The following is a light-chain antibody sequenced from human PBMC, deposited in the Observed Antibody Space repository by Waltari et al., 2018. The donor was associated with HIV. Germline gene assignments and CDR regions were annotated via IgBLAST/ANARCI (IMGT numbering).Light chain of an antibody. V-gene: IGKV1-39*01. CDR3: QQSYSTPPWT. J-gene: IGKJ1*01. CDR1: QTIDRY. Sequence: DIQMTQSPSSLSASVGDRVTITCRESQTIDRYLNWYQQKPGKAPKLLIFAASNLQSGVPSRFSGSGSGTDFTLTISSLQPEDFATYYCQQSYSTPPWTFGQGTKVEI. CDR2: AAS.